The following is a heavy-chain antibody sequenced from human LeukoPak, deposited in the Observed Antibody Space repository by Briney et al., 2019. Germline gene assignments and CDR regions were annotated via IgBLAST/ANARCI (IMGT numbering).Heavy chain of an antibody. CDR3: ARSKSAAMFYWYFDL. J-gene: IGHJ2*01. CDR1: GDSITSYY. Sequence: SETLSLTCDVSGDSITSYYWSWIRQPPGKGLEWIGYVFYTGSTSYTPYLKSRVTISQDTPKNQVSLRLSSVTAADTAMYYCARSKSAAMFYWYFDLWGRGTLVTVSS. D-gene: IGHD2-2*01. V-gene: IGHV4-59*01. CDR2: VFYTGST.